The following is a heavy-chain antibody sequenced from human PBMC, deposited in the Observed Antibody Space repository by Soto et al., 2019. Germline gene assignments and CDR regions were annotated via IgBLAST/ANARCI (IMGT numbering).Heavy chain of an antibody. CDR2: VFYSGAT. CDR1: GGPIKTGDYY. D-gene: IGHD3-10*01. J-gene: IGHJ4*02. CDR3: PRAGFSYGHLLF. V-gene: IGHV4-30-4*01. Sequence: SETLSLTCNVSGGPIKTGDYYWNWIRQPPGKGLEWIGYVFYSGATNYSPSLKSRAAISMDTSKNQFSLSLTSVTAADTAVYYCPRAGFSYGHLLFWGQGIRVTVSS.